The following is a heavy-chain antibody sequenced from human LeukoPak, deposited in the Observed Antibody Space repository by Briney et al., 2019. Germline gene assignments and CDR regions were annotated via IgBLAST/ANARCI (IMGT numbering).Heavy chain of an antibody. CDR1: GGSFSGYY. V-gene: IGHV4-34*01. J-gene: IGHJ6*03. CDR3: ARGYSSGWHYYYYYMDV. D-gene: IGHD6-19*01. Sequence: PSETLSLTCAVYGGSFSGYYWSWIRQPPGKGLEWIGEINHSGSTNYNPSLKSRVTISVDTSKNQFSLKLSSVTAADTAVYYCARGYSSGWHYYYYYMDVWGKGTMVTVSS. CDR2: INHSGST.